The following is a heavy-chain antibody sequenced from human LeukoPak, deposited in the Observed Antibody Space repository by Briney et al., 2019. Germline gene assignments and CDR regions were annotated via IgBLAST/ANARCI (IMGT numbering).Heavy chain of an antibody. J-gene: IGHJ3*02. CDR3: ARDPDSIAAAGNPTEFDI. V-gene: IGHV1-2*02. CDR1: GYTFTGYY. CDR2: INPNSGGT. Sequence: ALVKVSCKASGYTFTGYYMHWVRQAPGQGLEWMGWINPNSGGTNYAQKFQGRVTMTRDTSISTAYMELSRLRSDDTAVYYCARDPDSIAAAGNPTEFDIWGQGTMVTVSS. D-gene: IGHD6-13*01.